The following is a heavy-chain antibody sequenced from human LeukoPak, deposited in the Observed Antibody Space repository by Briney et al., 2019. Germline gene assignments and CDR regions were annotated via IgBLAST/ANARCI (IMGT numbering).Heavy chain of an antibody. D-gene: IGHD1-1*01. CDR1: VFTFSSYG. Sequence: GGSLRLSCAASVFTFSSYGMHWVRQAPGKGLEWVAVIWYDGSNKYYADSVKGRFTISRDNSKNTLYLQMNSLRAEDTAVYYCARDQVLDYYYYYGMDVWGQGTTVTVSS. J-gene: IGHJ6*02. CDR3: ARDQVLDYYYYYGMDV. CDR2: IWYDGSNK. V-gene: IGHV3-33*01.